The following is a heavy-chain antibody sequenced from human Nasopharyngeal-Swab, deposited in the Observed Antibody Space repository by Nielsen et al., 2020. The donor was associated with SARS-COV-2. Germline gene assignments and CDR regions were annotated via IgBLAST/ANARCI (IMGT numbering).Heavy chain of an antibody. CDR1: GFTFSSYW. CDR3: AREDTAMGNGMDV. CDR2: IKQDGSEK. D-gene: IGHD5-18*01. Sequence: GESLKISCAASGFTFSSYWMSWVRQAPGKGLEWVANIKQDGSEKYYADSVKGRFTISRDNAKNSLYLQMNSLRAEDTAVYYCAREDTAMGNGMDVWGQGTTVTVSS. V-gene: IGHV3-7*01. J-gene: IGHJ6*02.